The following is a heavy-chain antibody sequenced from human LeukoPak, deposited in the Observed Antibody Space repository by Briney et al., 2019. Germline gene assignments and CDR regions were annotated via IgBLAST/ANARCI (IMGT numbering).Heavy chain of an antibody. CDR2: ISGSGGST. CDR1: GLTFSSHS. D-gene: IGHD6-19*01. J-gene: IGHJ4*02. CDR3: AKDTQWLVPGYFDY. V-gene: IGHV3-23*01. Sequence: AGSLTHSCAPPGLTFSSHSMSWVRQALAKGMAWVSAISGSGGSTYYADSVKGRFTISRDNSKNTLYMQMNSLRAEDTAVYYRAKDTQWLVPGYFDYWGQGTLVTVSS.